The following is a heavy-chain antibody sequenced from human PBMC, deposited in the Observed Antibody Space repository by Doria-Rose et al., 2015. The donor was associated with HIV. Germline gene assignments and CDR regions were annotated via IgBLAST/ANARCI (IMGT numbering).Heavy chain of an antibody. CDR3: ATEVTLDY. V-gene: IGHV3-21*01. CDR1: GFTFSSHR. CDR2: ISSTSAYI. J-gene: IGHJ4*02. Sequence: VQLVQSGGGLVRPGGSLRLSCATSGFTFSSHRINWVRQAPGKGLEWVSSISSTSAYINYADSVRGRFTISRGNARNSLYLQMDSLRAEDTAIYYCATEVTLDYWGQGTLVTVSS. D-gene: IGHD1-1*01.